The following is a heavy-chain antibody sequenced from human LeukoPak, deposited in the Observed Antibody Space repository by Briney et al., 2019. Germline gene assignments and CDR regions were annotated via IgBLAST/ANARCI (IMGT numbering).Heavy chain of an antibody. CDR2: IYYSGST. V-gene: IGHV4-59*01. CDR1: GGSISSYY. D-gene: IGHD6-13*01. J-gene: IGHJ4*02. CDR3: ARLPIAAAEKIFDY. Sequence: PSETLSLTCTVSGGSISSYYWSWIRQPPGKGLEWIGYIYYSGSTNYNPSLKSRVTISVDTSKNQFSLKLSSVTAADTAVYYCARLPIAAAEKIFDYWGQGTLVTVSS.